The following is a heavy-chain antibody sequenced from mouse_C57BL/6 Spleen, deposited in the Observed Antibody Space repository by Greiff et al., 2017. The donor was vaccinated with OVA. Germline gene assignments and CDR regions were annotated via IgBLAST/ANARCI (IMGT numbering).Heavy chain of an antibody. J-gene: IGHJ2*01. CDR3: ALNYYGSSWVDY. D-gene: IGHD1-1*01. V-gene: IGHV1-55*01. CDR1: GYTFTSYW. CDR2: IYPGSGST. Sequence: QVHVKQPGAELVKPGASVKMSCKASGYTFTSYWITWVKQRPGQGLEWIGDIYPGSGSTNYNEKFKSKATLTVDTSSSTAYMQLSSLTSEDSAVYYCALNYYGSSWVDYWGQGTTLTVSS.